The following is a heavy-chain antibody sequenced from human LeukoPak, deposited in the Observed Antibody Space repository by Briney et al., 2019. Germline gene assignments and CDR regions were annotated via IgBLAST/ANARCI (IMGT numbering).Heavy chain of an antibody. CDR2: IYSGGNT. D-gene: IGHD4-23*01. CDR3: ARLVTGTTVINSGWFDP. J-gene: IGHJ5*02. Sequence: GGSLRLSCAASGFTVSSNYMTWVRQAPGKGLEWASVIYSGGNTYYADSVRGRFSISRDNSKNTVYLQMNSLRAEDTAVYYCARLVTGTTVINSGWFDPWGQGTLVTVSS. CDR1: GFTVSSNY. V-gene: IGHV3-66*04.